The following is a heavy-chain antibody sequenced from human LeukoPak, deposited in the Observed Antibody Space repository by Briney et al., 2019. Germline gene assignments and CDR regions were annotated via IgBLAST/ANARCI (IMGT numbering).Heavy chain of an antibody. CDR1: GFTFTSSA. V-gene: IGHV1-58*02. Sequence: GTSVKVSCKASGFTFTSSAMQWVRQARGQRLEWIGWIVVGSGNTNYAQNFQERVTITRDTSTSTAYMELSSLRAEDTAVYYCAANTPRVVREDAFDIWGQGTMVTVSS. J-gene: IGHJ3*02. D-gene: IGHD2-21*01. CDR2: IVVGSGNT. CDR3: AANTPRVVREDAFDI.